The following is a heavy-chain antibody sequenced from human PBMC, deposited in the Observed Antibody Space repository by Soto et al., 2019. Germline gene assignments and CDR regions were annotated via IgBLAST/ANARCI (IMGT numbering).Heavy chain of an antibody. CDR3: AGRDYYYYGMDV. Sequence: LSLTCAVYGGSFSGYYWSWIRQPPGKGLEWIGEINHSGSTNYNPSLKSRVTISVDTSKNQFSLKLSSVTAADTAVYYCAGRDYYYYGMDVWGQGTTVTVSS. CDR2: INHSGST. V-gene: IGHV4-34*01. D-gene: IGHD1-26*01. CDR1: GGSFSGYY. J-gene: IGHJ6*02.